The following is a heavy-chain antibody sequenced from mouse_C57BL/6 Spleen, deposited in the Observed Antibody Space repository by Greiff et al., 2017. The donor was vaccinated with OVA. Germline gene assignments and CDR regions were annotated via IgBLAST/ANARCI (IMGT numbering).Heavy chain of an antibody. CDR3: ASDLRPSGGDY. Sequence: EVQVVESGAELVKPGASVKLSCTASGFNIKDYYMHWVKQRTEQGLEWIGRIDPEDGETKYATKFQGKATITADTSSNTAYLQLSSLTSEDTAVYYCASDLRPSGGDYWGQGTSVTVSS. CDR1: GFNIKDYY. CDR2: IDPEDGET. V-gene: IGHV14-2*01. J-gene: IGHJ4*01. D-gene: IGHD4-1*01.